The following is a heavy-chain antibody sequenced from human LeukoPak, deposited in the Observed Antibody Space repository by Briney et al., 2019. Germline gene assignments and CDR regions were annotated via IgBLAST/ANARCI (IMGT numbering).Heavy chain of an antibody. V-gene: IGHV4-38-2*01. D-gene: IGHD3-22*01. CDR3: ARKTYYYDSSGYYFDY. CDR2: IYHSGST. J-gene: IGHJ4*02. Sequence: SETLSLTCAVSGYSISSGYYWGWIRQPPGKGLEWIGSIYHSGSTYYNPSLKSRVTISVDTSKNQFSLKLNSVTAADTAVYYCARKTYYYDSSGYYFDYWGQGTLVTVSS. CDR1: GYSISSGYY.